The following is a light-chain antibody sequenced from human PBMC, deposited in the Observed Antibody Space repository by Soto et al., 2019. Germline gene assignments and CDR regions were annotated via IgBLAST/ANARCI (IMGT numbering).Light chain of an antibody. V-gene: IGKV1D-13*01. CDR2: DVS. CDR3: QQFNNYPIT. J-gene: IGKJ5*01. CDR1: QDIRGA. Sequence: AIQLTQSPSSLSASVGDRVTITCRASQDIRGALAWYQQKPGKPPKLLIFDVSSLQSGVPSRFSGSGSGTDFTLTISSLQAEDFATYYCQQFNNYPITFGQETRLEIK.